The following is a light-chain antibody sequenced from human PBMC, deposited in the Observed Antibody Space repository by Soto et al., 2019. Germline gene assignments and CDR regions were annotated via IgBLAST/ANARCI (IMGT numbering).Light chain of an antibody. CDR1: SSDVGGYNY. Sequence: QSALTQPPSASGSTGQSVTISCTGTSSDVGGYNYVSWYQQHPGKAPKLMIYEVSKRPSGVPDRFSGSKSGNTASLTVSGLHAEDEADYYCSSYAGSNAVVFGGGTKVTVL. CDR2: EVS. V-gene: IGLV2-8*01. CDR3: SSYAGSNAVV. J-gene: IGLJ2*01.